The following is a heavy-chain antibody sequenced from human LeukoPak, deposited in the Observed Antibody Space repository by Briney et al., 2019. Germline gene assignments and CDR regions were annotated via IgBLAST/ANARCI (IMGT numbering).Heavy chain of an antibody. V-gene: IGHV4-34*08. Sequence: GSLRLSCAASGFTFSTYSMNWVRQAPGKGLEWIGEINHSGSTNYNPSLKSRVTISVDTSKNQFSLKLSSVTAADTAVYYCATGSSGWYYKLDYWGQGTLVTVSS. CDR2: INHSGST. CDR3: ATGSSGWYYKLDY. D-gene: IGHD6-19*01. CDR1: GFTFSTYS. J-gene: IGHJ4*02.